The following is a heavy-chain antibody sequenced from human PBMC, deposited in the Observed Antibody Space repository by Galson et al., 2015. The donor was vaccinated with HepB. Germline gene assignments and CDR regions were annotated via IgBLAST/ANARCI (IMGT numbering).Heavy chain of an antibody. CDR2: TNQDGSGK. Sequence: SLRLSCAVSGFTFSGYWMTWVRQAPGRGLEWVASTNQDGSGKYYVDSVKGRFTISRDTAEKSLYLRMNSLRVEDTAVYYCARDRYGSGSPFLDYWGQGTLVTASS. J-gene: IGHJ4*02. CDR3: ARDRYGSGSPFLDY. CDR1: GFTFSGYW. V-gene: IGHV3-7*03. D-gene: IGHD3-10*01.